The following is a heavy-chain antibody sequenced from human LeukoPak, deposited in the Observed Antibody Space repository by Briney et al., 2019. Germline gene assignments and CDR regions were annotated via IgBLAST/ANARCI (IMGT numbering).Heavy chain of an antibody. CDR1: GFTFSGSA. D-gene: IGHD2-21*02. CDR3: TRPVVTDTFDI. V-gene: IGHV3-73*01. Sequence: GGSLRLSCAASGFTFSGSAMHWVRQASRKGLEWVGRIRSKANSYATAYAASVKGRFTISRDDSKNTAYLQMNSLKTEDTAVYYCTRPVVTDTFDIWGQGTMVTVSS. J-gene: IGHJ3*02. CDR2: IRSKANSYAT.